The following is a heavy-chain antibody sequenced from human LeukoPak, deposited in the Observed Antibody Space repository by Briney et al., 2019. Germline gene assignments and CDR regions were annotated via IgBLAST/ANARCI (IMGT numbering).Heavy chain of an antibody. J-gene: IGHJ4*02. Sequence: PGGSLSLSSAASGLSFRSNDKSWVGQAPGKGLEWVSIIYSGGTTYYADSVKGRFTISRDNSKNPLYLQMNSLSAEDMVVYYCARDTYYGSGSYYRYSFDYWVQGTLVIVPS. D-gene: IGHD3-10*01. CDR1: GLSFRSND. CDR2: IYSGGTT. V-gene: IGHV3-53*01. CDR3: ARDTYYGSGSYYRYSFDY.